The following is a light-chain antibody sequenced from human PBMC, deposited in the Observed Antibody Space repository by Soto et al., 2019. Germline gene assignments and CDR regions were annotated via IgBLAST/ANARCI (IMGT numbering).Light chain of an antibody. CDR3: CSYAGSYTYV. Sequence: QSALTQPASVSGSPGQAITISCTGTSSDGDTYNFVSWYQQHPGNAPKLIIYDVTNRPSGVSNRFSGSKSGNTASLNISGLQAEDEADYYCCSYAGSYTYVFGTATKLTVL. J-gene: IGLJ1*01. CDR2: DVT. CDR1: SSDGDTYNF. V-gene: IGLV2-14*03.